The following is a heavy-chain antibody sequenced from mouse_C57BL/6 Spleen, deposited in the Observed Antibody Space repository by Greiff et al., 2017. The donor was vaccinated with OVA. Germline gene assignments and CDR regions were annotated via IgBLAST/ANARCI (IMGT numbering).Heavy chain of an antibody. CDR2: ISSGSSTI. J-gene: IGHJ3*01. Sequence: EVKLMESGGGLVKPGGSLKLSCAASGSTFSDYGMHWVRQAPEKGLEWVAYISSGSSTIYYADTVKGRFTISRDNAKNTLFLQMTRLRSEDTAMYYCARDDYDGFAYWGQGTLVTVSA. CDR3: ARDDYDGFAY. D-gene: IGHD2-4*01. CDR1: GSTFSDYG. V-gene: IGHV5-17*01.